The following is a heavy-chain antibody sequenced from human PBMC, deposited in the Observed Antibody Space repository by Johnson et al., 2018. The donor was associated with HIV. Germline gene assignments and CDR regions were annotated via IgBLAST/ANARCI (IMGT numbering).Heavy chain of an antibody. D-gene: IGHD5-18*01. Sequence: VQLVESGGGLVKPGGSLRLSCAASGFTFSNAWMSWVRQAPGKGLEWVSVISSDGNTYYADSVKGRFSISRDNSKNTLYLQMNRLTVEDTALYYCARDWGVTGIQLWFYSPPNDAFDIWGQGTMVTVSS. J-gene: IGHJ3*02. CDR1: GFTFSNAW. CDR3: ARDWGVTGIQLWFYSPPNDAFDI. V-gene: IGHV3-66*01. CDR2: ISSDGNT.